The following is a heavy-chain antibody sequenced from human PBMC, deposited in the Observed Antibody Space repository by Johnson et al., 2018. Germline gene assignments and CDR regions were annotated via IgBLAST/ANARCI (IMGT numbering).Heavy chain of an antibody. D-gene: IGHD3-22*01. CDR2: ISGSGGSP. Sequence: EVQLLESGGGLVQPGGSLRLSCAASGFTFSSYAMTWVRQAPGKGLEWVSAISGSGGSPYYADPVKGRFTISRDNSTNTLYLQMNSLRAEETAVYYGAKEGHYYDSSGYYYVEYFQHWGQGTLVTVSS. J-gene: IGHJ1*01. CDR1: GFTFSSYA. CDR3: AKEGHYYDSSGYYYVEYFQH. V-gene: IGHV3-23*01.